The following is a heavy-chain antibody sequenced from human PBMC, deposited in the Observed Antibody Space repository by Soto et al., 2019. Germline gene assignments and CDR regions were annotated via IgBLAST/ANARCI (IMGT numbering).Heavy chain of an antibody. CDR1: GGSISSGGYY. CDR3: ASTRYCSGGSCYDKGNWFDP. J-gene: IGHJ5*02. Sequence: PSETLSLTCTASGGSISSGGYYWSWIRQHPGKGLEWIGYIYYSGSTNYNPSLKSRVTISVDTSKNQFSLKLSSVTAADTAVYYCASTRYCSGGSCYDKGNWFDPWGQGTLVTVSS. CDR2: IYYSGST. D-gene: IGHD2-15*01. V-gene: IGHV4-61*08.